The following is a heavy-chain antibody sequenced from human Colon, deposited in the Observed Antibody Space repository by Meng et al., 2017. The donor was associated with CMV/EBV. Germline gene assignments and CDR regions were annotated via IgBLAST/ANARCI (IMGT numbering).Heavy chain of an antibody. Sequence: CKTSGYTLTNSGISWVRQAPGQGLEWMGWVSGYNGNTKYAQKFQGRVTMTIDTSASTAYMELRSLRSDDTAVYFCATAPVADTIFDHWGQGTLVTVSS. D-gene: IGHD6-19*01. CDR1: GYTLTNSG. V-gene: IGHV1-18*01. CDR2: VSGYNGNT. CDR3: ATAPVADTIFDH. J-gene: IGHJ4*02.